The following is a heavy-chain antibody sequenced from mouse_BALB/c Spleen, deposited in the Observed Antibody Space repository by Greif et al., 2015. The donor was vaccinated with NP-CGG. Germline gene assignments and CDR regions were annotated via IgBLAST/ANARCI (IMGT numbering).Heavy chain of an antibody. Sequence: EVKLMESGGGLGQPGGSLKLSCAASGFTFSSYGMSWVRRTPDKRLELVATINSNGGSTYYPDSVKGRFTISRDNTKNTLYLQMSSLKSEDTAMYYCARVGNYFDYWGQGTTLTVSS. CDR1: GFTFSSYG. CDR3: ARVGNYFDY. V-gene: IGHV5-6-3*01. J-gene: IGHJ2*01. CDR2: INSNGGST. D-gene: IGHD1-1*02.